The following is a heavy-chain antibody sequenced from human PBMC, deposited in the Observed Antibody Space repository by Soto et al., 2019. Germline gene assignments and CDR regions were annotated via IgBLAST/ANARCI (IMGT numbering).Heavy chain of an antibody. CDR1: GFTFSSYA. V-gene: IGHV3-23*01. J-gene: IGHJ6*02. CDR2: ISGSGGST. CDR3: KWFGELDGMDV. D-gene: IGHD3-10*01. Sequence: PGGSQRLSYAASGFTFSSYAVSWVRQAPGKGLEWVSAISGSGGSTYYADSVKGRFTISRDNSKNTLYLQMNSLRAEDTAVYYCKWFGELDGMDVWGQGTTVTVSS.